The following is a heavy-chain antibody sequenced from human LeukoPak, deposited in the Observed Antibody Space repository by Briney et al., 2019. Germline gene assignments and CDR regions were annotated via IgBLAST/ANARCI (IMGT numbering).Heavy chain of an antibody. CDR3: ARGTTRALLYYFDY. V-gene: IGHV4-4*02. D-gene: IGHD4-17*01. CDR2: ISHTDIT. J-gene: IGHJ4*02. CDR1: GFTFSSYSM. Sequence: GSLRLSCAASGFTFSSYSMNWVRQSPGKGLEWIGEISHTDITNYNPSLKSRVTISVDKSKNQFSLKLSSVTAADTAVYYCARGTTRALLYYFDYWGQGTLVTVSS.